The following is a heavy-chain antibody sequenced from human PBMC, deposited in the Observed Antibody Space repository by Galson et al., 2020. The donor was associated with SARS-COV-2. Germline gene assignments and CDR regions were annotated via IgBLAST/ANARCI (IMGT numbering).Heavy chain of an antibody. CDR1: GESFNDHY. CDR2: INPIGSI. V-gene: IGHV4-34*01. D-gene: IGHD2-8*01. Sequence: SQTLSLTCAVYGESFNDHYSSWNRQPPGKCLEWNGEINPIGSIHYSPSSKSRITISADTSKNQFSLNLTAVTAADTAVYFCARGQRQVNMVLMLVSGAAFYCASCGQGTLVAVSS. CDR3: ARGQRQVNMVLMLVSGAAFYCAS. J-gene: IGHJ4*02.